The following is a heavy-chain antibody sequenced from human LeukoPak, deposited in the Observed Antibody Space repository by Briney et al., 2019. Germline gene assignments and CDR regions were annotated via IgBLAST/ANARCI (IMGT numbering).Heavy chain of an antibody. CDR3: ARGRNEDY. CDR2: IYHSGST. V-gene: IGHV4-38-2*01. Sequence: SETLSLTCAVSGYSITSGFYWGWIRQPPGKGLEWIGSIYHSGSTYYNPSLKSRVTISVDTSKNQFSLKLSSVTAADTAVYYCARGRNEDYWGQGTLVTVSS. J-gene: IGHJ4*02. CDR1: GYSITSGFY.